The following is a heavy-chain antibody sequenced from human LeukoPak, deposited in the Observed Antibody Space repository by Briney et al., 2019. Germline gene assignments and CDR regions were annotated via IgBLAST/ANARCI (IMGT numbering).Heavy chain of an antibody. J-gene: IGHJ4*02. CDR2: TNQRGTDK. V-gene: IGHV3-7*05. Sequence: GGSLRLSCAASGFTFSSYWMSWVRQAPGKGLEWVTNTNQRGTDKYYVDSVRGRFTISRDNAKNSLYLQMNSLRAEDTAVYYCAANGGPFDFWGQGTLVTVSS. CDR1: GFTFSSYW. CDR3: AANGGPFDF. D-gene: IGHD4-23*01.